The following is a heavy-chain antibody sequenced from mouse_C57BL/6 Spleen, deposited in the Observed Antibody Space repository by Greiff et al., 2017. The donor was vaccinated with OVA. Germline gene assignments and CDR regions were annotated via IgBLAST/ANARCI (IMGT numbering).Heavy chain of an antibody. V-gene: IGHV1-69*01. J-gene: IGHJ2*01. D-gene: IGHD2-1*01. CDR2: IDPSDSYT. CDR1: GYTFTSYW. CDR3: ARQGTIVNVDY. Sequence: QVQLQQPGAELVMPGASVKLSCKASGYTFTSYWMHWVKQRPGQGLEWIGEIDPSDSYTNYNQKFKGKSTLTVDKSSSTTYKQLSSLTSEDSAVYYCARQGTIVNVDYWGQGTTLTVSS.